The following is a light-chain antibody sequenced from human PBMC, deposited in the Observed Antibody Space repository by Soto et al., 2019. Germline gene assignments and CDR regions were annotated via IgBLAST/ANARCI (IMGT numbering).Light chain of an antibody. CDR2: DAS. V-gene: IGKV1-5*01. CDR1: QSISRW. Sequence: IHMTQSPSTLSASVLDRVTITCRSSQSISRWLAWYQQKPGKAPKFLIYDASTLETGVPSKFSGSGSGTEITLTISSLQPEDFATYYCQQSYSTLLLTFGGGTKVDIK. CDR3: QQSYSTLLLT. J-gene: IGKJ4*01.